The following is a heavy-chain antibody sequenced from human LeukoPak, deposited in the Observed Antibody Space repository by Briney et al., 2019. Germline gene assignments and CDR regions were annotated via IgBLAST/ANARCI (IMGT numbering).Heavy chain of an antibody. CDR1: GFTVSSNY. CDR2: IYSGGST. Sequence: PGGSLRLSCAASGFTVSSNYMSWVRQAPGKGLEWVSVIYSGGSTYYADSVKGRFTISRDNSKNTLYLQMNSLRAEDTAVYYCARDRGYDFWSGYYFDYWGQGTLVTVSS. V-gene: IGHV3-66*02. J-gene: IGHJ4*02. D-gene: IGHD3-3*01. CDR3: ARDRGYDFWSGYYFDY.